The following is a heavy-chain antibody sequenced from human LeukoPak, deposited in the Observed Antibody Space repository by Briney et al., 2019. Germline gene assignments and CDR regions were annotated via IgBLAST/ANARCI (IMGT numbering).Heavy chain of an antibody. J-gene: IGHJ3*02. CDR3: ATAPVRYYYDSSGYPLGNI. Sequence: GGSLRLSCAASGFTFSSYAMSWVRQAPGKGLEWVSAISGSGGSTYYADSVKGRFTISRDNSKNTLYLQMNSLRAEGTAVYYCATAPVRYYYDSSGYPLGNIWGQGTMVTVSS. CDR2: ISGSGGST. CDR1: GFTFSSYA. V-gene: IGHV3-23*01. D-gene: IGHD3-22*01.